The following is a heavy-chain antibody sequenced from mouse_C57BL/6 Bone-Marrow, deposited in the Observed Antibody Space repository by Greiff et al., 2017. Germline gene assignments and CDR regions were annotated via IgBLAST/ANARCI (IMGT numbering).Heavy chain of an antibody. Sequence: QVQLQQPGAELVKPGASVKMSCKASGYTFTSYWITWVKQKPGQGLEWIGDIYPGSGSTNYNEKFKSKATLTVDTSSSTAYMQLSSLTSEDSAVYYCARLGYGSSYYAMDYWGQGTSVTVSS. V-gene: IGHV1-55*01. CDR1: GYTFTSYW. CDR3: ARLGYGSSYYAMDY. D-gene: IGHD1-1*01. J-gene: IGHJ4*01. CDR2: IYPGSGST.